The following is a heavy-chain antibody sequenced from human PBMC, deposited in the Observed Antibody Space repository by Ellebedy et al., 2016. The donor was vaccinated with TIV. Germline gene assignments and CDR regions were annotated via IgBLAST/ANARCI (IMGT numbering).Heavy chain of an antibody. V-gene: IGHV3-23*01. J-gene: IGHJ6*03. CDR1: GFTFSSYA. Sequence: GESLKISXAASGFTFSSYAMSWVRQAPGRRLEWVSAISGSGGSTHYVDSVRGRFTISRDNSKNTLYLQMTSLRAEDTAVYYCAKAPTAIFAHFYYYYYYMDVWGKGTPVTCSS. CDR3: AKAPTAIFAHFYYYYYYMDV. D-gene: IGHD2-21*02. CDR2: ISGSGGST.